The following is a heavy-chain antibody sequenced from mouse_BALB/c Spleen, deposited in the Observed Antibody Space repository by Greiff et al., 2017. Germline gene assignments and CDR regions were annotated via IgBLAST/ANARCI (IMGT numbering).Heavy chain of an antibody. CDR2: ISSGGSYT. J-gene: IGHJ1*01. Sequence: EVQLVESGGGLVKPGGSLKLSCAASGFTFSSYAMPWVRQSPEKRLEWVAEISSGGSYTYYPDTVTGRFTISRDNAKNTLYLEMSSLRSEDTAMYYCARIRRGYLDVWGAGTTVTVSS. V-gene: IGHV5-9-4*01. CDR3: ARIRRGYLDV. D-gene: IGHD3-3*01. CDR1: GFTFSSYA.